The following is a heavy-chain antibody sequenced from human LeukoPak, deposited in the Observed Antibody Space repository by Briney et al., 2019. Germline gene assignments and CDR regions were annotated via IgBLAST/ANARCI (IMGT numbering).Heavy chain of an antibody. J-gene: IGHJ3*02. CDR2: ISTNGNT. D-gene: IGHD3-10*01. V-gene: IGHV4-4*08. CDR3: ARDVKKWFGEVLGTFDI. CDR1: GDSLSSYY. Sequence: PSETLSLTCSVSGDSLSSYYWNWIRQSPVKGLEWIGYISTNGNTKYNPSLKSRVIISVDTSKNQFSLQLNSVTAADTAVYYCARDVKKWFGEVLGTFDIWGPGTMVTVSS.